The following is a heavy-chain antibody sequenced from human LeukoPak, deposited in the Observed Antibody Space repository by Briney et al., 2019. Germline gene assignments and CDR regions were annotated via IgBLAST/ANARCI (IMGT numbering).Heavy chain of an antibody. CDR2: IWYDGSNK. J-gene: IGHJ3*02. CDR3: AREGTTNRHYAFDI. V-gene: IGHV3-33*01. D-gene: IGHD2/OR15-2a*01. Sequence: GRSLRVSCAASGFTFSSYGMHWVRQAPGKGLEWVAVIWYDGSNKYYADSVKGRFTISRDNSKNTLYLQMNSLRAEDTAVYYCAREGTTNRHYAFDIWGQGTMVTVSS. CDR1: GFTFSSYG.